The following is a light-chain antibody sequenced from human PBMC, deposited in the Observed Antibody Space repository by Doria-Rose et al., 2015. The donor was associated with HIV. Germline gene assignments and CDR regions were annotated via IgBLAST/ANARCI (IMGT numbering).Light chain of an antibody. CDR1: QSLLHTIGYNY. Sequence: PLSLPVTPGQPASISCRSSQSLLHTIGYNYLDWYLQKPGQSPQLLIYLGSNRASGVPDRFSGSGSGTDFTLKISRVEAEDVGVYYCMQALQTPYTFGQGTKLEIK. J-gene: IGKJ2*01. CDR2: LGS. CDR3: MQALQTPYT. V-gene: IGKV2-28*01.